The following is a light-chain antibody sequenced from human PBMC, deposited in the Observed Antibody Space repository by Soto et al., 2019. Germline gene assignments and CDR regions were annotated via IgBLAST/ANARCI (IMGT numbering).Light chain of an antibody. V-gene: IGKV3-20*01. CDR2: GAS. Sequence: EIVLTQSPGTLSLSPGERATLSCRASQSVSSSLAWYQQKPGQATRLLIYGASTRATGIPDRFSCSGSETDFTLTISRLEPEDFAVYYCQHYGSSPPPTLGGGTKVEIK. J-gene: IGKJ4*01. CDR3: QHYGSSPPPT. CDR1: QSVSSS.